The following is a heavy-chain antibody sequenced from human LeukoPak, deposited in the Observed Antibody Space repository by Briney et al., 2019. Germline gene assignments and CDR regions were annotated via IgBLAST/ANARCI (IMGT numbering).Heavy chain of an antibody. Sequence: SETLSLTCTVSGGSLSGYYWSWIRQPPGKGLEWIGYIYYSGNTNYNPSLKSRVTLSVDTSTNQLFLKLSSVTAADMAVYYCARGWDTGYSYYGMDVWGPGTTVTVSS. D-gene: IGHD5-18*01. CDR1: GGSLSGYY. V-gene: IGHV4-59*01. CDR3: ARGWDTGYSYYGMDV. J-gene: IGHJ6*02. CDR2: IYYSGNT.